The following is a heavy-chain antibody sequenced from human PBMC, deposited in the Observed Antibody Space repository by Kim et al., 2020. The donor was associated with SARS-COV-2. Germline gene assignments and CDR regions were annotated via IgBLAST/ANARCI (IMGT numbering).Heavy chain of an antibody. D-gene: IGHD6-6*01. J-gene: IGHJ4*02. CDR1: GFTFGDYA. CDR3: AKGRRSIAARLDY. V-gene: IGHV3-9*01. Sequence: GGSLRLSCAASGFTFGDYAMHWVRQAPGKGLEWVSGISWNSGSIGYADSVKGRFTISRDNAKNSLYLQMNSLRAEDTALYYCAKGRRSIAARLDYWGQGTLVTVSS. CDR2: ISWNSGSI.